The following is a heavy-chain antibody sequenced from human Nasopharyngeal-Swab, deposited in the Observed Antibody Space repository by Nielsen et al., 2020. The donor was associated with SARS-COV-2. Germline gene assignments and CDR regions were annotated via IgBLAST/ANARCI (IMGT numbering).Heavy chain of an antibody. CDR3: TRCGGGCYSGRDY. D-gene: IGHD2-15*01. CDR1: GFTFSDSA. CDR2: ISSNGNNYAT. Sequence: GGSLRLSCAASGFTFSDSAIHWVRQASGKGLEWVVLISSNGNNYATAYAASVKGRFIIFRDDPTNTAYLQMNSLKTEDTAVYYCTRCGGGCYSGRDYWGQGTLVTVSS. V-gene: IGHV3-73*01. J-gene: IGHJ4*02.